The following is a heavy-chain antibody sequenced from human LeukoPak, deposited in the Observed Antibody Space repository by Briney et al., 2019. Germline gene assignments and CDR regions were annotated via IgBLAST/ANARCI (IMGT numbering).Heavy chain of an antibody. CDR2: INTDGSRT. CDR1: GFTFSRYW. Sequence: PGGSLRLSCAASGFTFSRYWMHWVRQAPGRGLVWVSRINTDGSRTDYADSVKGRFTISRDNAKNTLYLQMNSLGAEDTAVYYCAGDFTGYDDYWGQGTLVSVSS. CDR3: AGDFTGYDDY. J-gene: IGHJ4*02. V-gene: IGHV3-74*01. D-gene: IGHD3-9*01.